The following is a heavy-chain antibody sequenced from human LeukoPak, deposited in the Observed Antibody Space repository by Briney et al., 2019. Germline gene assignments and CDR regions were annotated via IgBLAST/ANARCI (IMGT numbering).Heavy chain of an antibody. CDR3: AKVVTMIVVVIRDDAFDI. V-gene: IGHV3-23*01. CDR2: ISGSGGST. Sequence: GGSLRLSCAASGFTFSSYAMSWVRQAPGKGLEWVSAISGSGGSTYYADSVKGRFTISRDNSKNTLYLQMNSLRAEDTAVYYCAKVVTMIVVVIRDDAFDIWGQGTKVTVSS. D-gene: IGHD3-22*01. J-gene: IGHJ3*02. CDR1: GFTFSSYA.